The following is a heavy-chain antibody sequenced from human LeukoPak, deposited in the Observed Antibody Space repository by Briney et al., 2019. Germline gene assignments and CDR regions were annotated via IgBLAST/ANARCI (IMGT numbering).Heavy chain of an antibody. Sequence: GGSLRLSCAASGFTYSSFWIHWGRQARGNVLVLVSRVNTDGRSTSYADSVKGRFTISRDNAKNTLYLQMNSLRAEDTAVYYCAKPYGSGYSYFDSWGQGALVTVSS. V-gene: IGHV3-74*01. CDR3: AKPYGSGYSYFDS. J-gene: IGHJ4*02. D-gene: IGHD6-19*01. CDR1: GFTYSSFW. CDR2: VNTDGRST.